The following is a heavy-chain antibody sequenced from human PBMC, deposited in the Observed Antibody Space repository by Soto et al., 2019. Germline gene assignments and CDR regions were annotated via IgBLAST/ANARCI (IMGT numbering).Heavy chain of an antibody. Sequence: EASVKVSCKASGGTFSSYTISWVRQAPGQGLEWMGRIIPILGIANYAQKFQGRVTITADKSTSTAYMELSSLRSEDTAVYYCAREGTGTTGNWFDPWGQGTLVNVSS. J-gene: IGHJ5*02. V-gene: IGHV1-69*02. CDR2: IIPILGIA. CDR1: GGTFSSYT. D-gene: IGHD1-7*01. CDR3: AREGTGTTGNWFDP.